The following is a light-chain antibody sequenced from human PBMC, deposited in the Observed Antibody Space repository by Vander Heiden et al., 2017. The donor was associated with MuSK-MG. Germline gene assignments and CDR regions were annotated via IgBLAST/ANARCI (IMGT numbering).Light chain of an antibody. CDR1: QSLLHKHGFDS. Sequence: DIVMTQSPLYLPVIPGEPASISCRSSQSLLHKHGFDSLSWYLQRPGQPPQLLIYRASSRVSGVPDRFGGSGSGTDFTLKISRVEAEDVGVYYCRQAVEGPFTFGHGTTVDI. J-gene: IGKJ3*01. CDR3: RQAVEGPFT. V-gene: IGKV2-28*01. CDR2: RAS.